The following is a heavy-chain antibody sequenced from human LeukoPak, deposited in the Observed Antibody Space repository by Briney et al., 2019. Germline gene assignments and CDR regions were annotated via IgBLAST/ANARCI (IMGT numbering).Heavy chain of an antibody. Sequence: LSPTCAVSAASFSAHCGRCIRHYRRNWRELIGEITERGSTNYHPSLKSRVTISRDTSKNHFSLKVSSVTAADTAVYYCAREPITEDGPFHSPNVWGQGTLVTVSS. CDR2: ITERGST. CDR1: AASFSAHC. D-gene: IGHD5-24*01. CDR3: AREPITEDGPFHSPNV. J-gene: IGHJ4*02. V-gene: IGHV4-34*01.